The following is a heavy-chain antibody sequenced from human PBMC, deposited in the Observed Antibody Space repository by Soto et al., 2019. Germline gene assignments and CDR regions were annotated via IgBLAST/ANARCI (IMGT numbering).Heavy chain of an antibody. CDR2: IYYSGST. D-gene: IGHD6-13*01. V-gene: IGHV4-39*01. J-gene: IGHJ5*02. CDR1: GGSISSSSYY. Sequence: PSETLSLTCTVSGGSISSSSYYWGWIRQPPGKGLEWIGSIYYSGSTYYNPSLKSRVTISVDTSKNKFSLKLSSVTAADTAVYYCARLYSSSWYGWFDPWGQGTLVTVSS. CDR3: ARLYSSSWYGWFDP.